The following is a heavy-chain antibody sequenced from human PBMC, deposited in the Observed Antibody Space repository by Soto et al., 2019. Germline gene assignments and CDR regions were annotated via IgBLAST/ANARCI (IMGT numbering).Heavy chain of an antibody. D-gene: IGHD4-17*01. CDR1: GFSLSTYHMG. J-gene: IGHJ4*02. V-gene: IGHV2-5*02. CDR3: AHAGDYVLLTFDH. Sequence: QITLKESGPTLVRPAQTLTLTCDFSGFSLSTYHMGVSWIRQPPGKPLEWLALIYWDDDKRYSPSLKDRLAISKDTSSNQVVLTITNIDPGDSATYFCAHAGDYVLLTFDHWGPGTLVTVSS. CDR2: IYWDDDK.